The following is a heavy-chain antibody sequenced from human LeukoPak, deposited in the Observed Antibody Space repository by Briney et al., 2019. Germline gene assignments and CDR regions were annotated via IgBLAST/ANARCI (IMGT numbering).Heavy chain of an antibody. D-gene: IGHD6-13*01. CDR1: GFIFSTYA. Sequence: GGSLRLSCAASGFIFSTYAMNWVRQAPGKGLEWVSAITGSGGSTYTYYADSVEGRFTISRDNSKNTLYLQMNSLRAEDTAVYYCAKTETYSNTWYADYWGQRTLVTVSS. CDR2: ITGSGGST. CDR3: AKTETYSNTWYADY. V-gene: IGHV3-23*01. J-gene: IGHJ4*02.